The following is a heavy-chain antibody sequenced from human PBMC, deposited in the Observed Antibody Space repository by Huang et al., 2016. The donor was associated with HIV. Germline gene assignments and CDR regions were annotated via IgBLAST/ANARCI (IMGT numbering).Heavy chain of an antibody. CDR3: AKGGSAAAVLDF. D-gene: IGHD6-13*01. J-gene: IGHJ4*02. Sequence: QVQLVESGGGVVQPGRSLRISCAASGFTFSSYGMHWVRQVPGKGGEGVAVISYDAKTKYYAESGKGRFSISRDNSKTTVYLQLNSLRLEDTAVYYCAKGGSAAAVLDFWGQGTLVTVSS. CDR2: ISYDAKTK. CDR1: GFTFSSYG. V-gene: IGHV3-30*18.